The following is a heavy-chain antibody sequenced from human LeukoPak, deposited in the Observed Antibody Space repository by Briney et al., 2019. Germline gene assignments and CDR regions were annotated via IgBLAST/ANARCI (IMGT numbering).Heavy chain of an antibody. CDR3: ARSIAVAGIDY. CDR1: GFTFSSYS. D-gene: IGHD6-19*01. Sequence: GGSLRLSCAASGFTFSSYSMNWVRQAPGKGLEWVSSISSSSSYIYYADSVKGRFTISRDNAKNSLYLQMNSLRAEDTAVYYCARSIAVAGIDYWGQGTLVTVSS. J-gene: IGHJ4*02. CDR2: ISSSSSYI. V-gene: IGHV3-21*01.